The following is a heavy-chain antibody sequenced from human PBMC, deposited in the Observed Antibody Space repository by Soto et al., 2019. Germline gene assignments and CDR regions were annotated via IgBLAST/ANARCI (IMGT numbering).Heavy chain of an antibody. V-gene: IGHV1-69*13. CDR2: IIPIFGTA. Sequence: ASVKVSCKASGGTFSSYSISWVRQAPGQGLEWMGGIIPIFGTANYAQKFQGRVTITADESTSTAYMELSSLRSEDTAVYYCARDHELYYFDYWGQGTLVTVSS. J-gene: IGHJ4*02. CDR1: GGTFSSYS. D-gene: IGHD1-1*01. CDR3: ARDHELYYFDY.